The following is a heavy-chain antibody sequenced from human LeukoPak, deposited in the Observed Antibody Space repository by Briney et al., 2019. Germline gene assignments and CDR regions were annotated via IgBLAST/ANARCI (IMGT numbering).Heavy chain of an antibody. CDR2: ISHSGYT. J-gene: IGHJ4*02. CDR1: GAFISSEAYY. Sequence: PSQTLSLTCTVSGAFISSEAYYWSWVRQHPAKGLEWIAYISHSGYTYYNPSLNGRATISVGMSRSQFSLKLSSVTAADTAVYYCARVRGYSYGELDFWGQGTLVTVSS. CDR3: ARVRGYSYGELDF. V-gene: IGHV4-31*03. D-gene: IGHD5-18*01.